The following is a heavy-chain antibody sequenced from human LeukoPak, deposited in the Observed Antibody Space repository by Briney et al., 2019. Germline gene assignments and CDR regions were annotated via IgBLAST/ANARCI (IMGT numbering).Heavy chain of an antibody. Sequence: GGSLRLSCATSGFSFSFYGMQWVRQAPGKGLEWVAVIWNDGSQKYYGDSVKGRFTISRDNAENSLYLQMNSLRVEDTAFYYCARDLAYSRLDYWGQGMLVTVSS. D-gene: IGHD5-18*01. CDR3: ARDLAYSRLDY. J-gene: IGHJ4*02. CDR1: GFSFSFYG. CDR2: IWNDGSQK. V-gene: IGHV3-33*01.